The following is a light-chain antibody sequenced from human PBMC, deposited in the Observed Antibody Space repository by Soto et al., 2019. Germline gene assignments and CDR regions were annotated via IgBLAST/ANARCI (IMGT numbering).Light chain of an antibody. J-gene: IGKJ1*01. CDR3: QQSYSTPRT. Sequence: DIQMTQSPSSLSASVGDRVTITGRASQSISSYLNWYQQKPGKAPKLLIYAASTLQRGVPSRFSGNGSGIDVTLTISSLQPEYFATYYCQQSYSTPRTFGQGTQVPIK. CDR1: QSISSY. V-gene: IGKV1-39*01. CDR2: AAS.